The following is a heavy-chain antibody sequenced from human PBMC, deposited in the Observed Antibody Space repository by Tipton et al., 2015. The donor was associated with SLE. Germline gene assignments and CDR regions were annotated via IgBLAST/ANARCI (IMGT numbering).Heavy chain of an antibody. CDR1: GFTFSSYG. CDR2: IRNDGRDQ. J-gene: IGHJ4*02. V-gene: IGHV3-30*02. D-gene: IGHD1-1*01. Sequence: SLRLSCAASGFTFSSYGMHWVRQAPGKGLEWVAFIRNDGRDQHYVDSVKGRFTISRDNSKNTLYLQMNSLRAEDTSVYYCVKDSNWAFDYWGQGTLVAVSS. CDR3: VKDSNWAFDY.